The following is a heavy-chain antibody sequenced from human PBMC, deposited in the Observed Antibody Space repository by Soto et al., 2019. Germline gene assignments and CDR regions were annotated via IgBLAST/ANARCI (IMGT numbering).Heavy chain of an antibody. CDR3: VILAGVYGMHV. J-gene: IGHJ6*02. V-gene: IGHV3-43*01. CDR2: INWDGRDP. D-gene: IGHD3-3*01. CDR1: GFKFDAYG. Sequence: GVLRLFCVASGFKFDAYGLHGVRQTAEKGLEWISLINWDGRDPKYGDSVTGRFTVSRDNRENALYLQMNSLRPEDSALYYCVILAGVYGMHVWCRRTMGTVS.